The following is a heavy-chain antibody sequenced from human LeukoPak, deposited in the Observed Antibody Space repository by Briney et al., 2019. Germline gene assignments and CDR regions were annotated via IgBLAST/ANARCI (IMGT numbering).Heavy chain of an antibody. CDR2: IIPIFGTA. CDR3: ARGREGGTTMIVVVYDY. J-gene: IGHJ4*02. CDR1: GGTFSSYA. V-gene: IGHV1-69*13. D-gene: IGHD3-22*01. Sequence: ASVKVSCKASGGTFSSYAISWVRQAPGQGLEWMGGIIPIFGTANYAQKFQGRVTITADESTSTAYMELSSLRSEDTAVYYCARGREGGTTMIVVVYDYWGQGTLVTVSS.